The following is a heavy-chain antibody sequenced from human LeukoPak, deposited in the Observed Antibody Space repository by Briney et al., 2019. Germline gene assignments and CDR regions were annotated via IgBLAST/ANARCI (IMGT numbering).Heavy chain of an antibody. D-gene: IGHD3-16*01. CDR1: GYTFTGYY. V-gene: IGHV1-2*06. Sequence: ASVKVSCKASGYTFTGYYMHWVRQAPGQGLEWMGRINPNSGGTNYAQKFQGRVTMTRDTSISTAYMELSRLRSDDTAVYYCARGKVGLRDEGAFDIWGQGTMVTVSS. CDR2: INPNSGGT. CDR3: ARGKVGLRDEGAFDI. J-gene: IGHJ3*02.